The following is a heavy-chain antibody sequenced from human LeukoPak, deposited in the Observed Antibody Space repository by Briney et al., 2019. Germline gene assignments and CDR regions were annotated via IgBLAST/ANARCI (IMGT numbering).Heavy chain of an antibody. CDR1: GGSITSHY. J-gene: IGHJ4*02. CDR2: INHNGYS. V-gene: IGHV4-59*11. CDR3: ARSVYPHYYFDY. Sequence: SETLSLTCTVSGGSITSHYWNWIRQPPGKGLEWIGYINHNGYSNSNPSLKSRVTISRDTSKDQFSLKLNSVTAADTAVYYCARSVYPHYYFDYWGQATLVTVSP. D-gene: IGHD3-16*01.